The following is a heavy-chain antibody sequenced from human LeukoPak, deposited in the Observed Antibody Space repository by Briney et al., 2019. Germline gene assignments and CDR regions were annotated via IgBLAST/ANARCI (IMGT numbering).Heavy chain of an antibody. Sequence: SVKVSCKASGGTFSSYAISWVRQAPGQGLEWMGAIIPIFGTANYAQKFQGRVTITADESTSTAYMELSSLRSEDTAVYYCHYGSGSYYNVGGYYYYGMDVWGKGTTVTVSS. J-gene: IGHJ6*04. D-gene: IGHD3-10*01. CDR1: GGTFSSYA. CDR3: HYGSGSYYNVGGYYYYGMDV. V-gene: IGHV1-69*13. CDR2: IIPIFGTA.